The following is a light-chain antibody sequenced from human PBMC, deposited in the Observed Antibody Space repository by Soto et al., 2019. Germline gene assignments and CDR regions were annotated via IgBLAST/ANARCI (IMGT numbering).Light chain of an antibody. Sequence: QSALTQPPSASGSPGQSVTISCTGTSSDVGGYNYVSWYQQHPGKAPKLMIYEVTKRPSGVPDRFSGSKSGNTASLTVSGVLYEDEEDYCCSSPAGSSNRVFVEGTQLTVL. J-gene: IGLJ3*02. CDR3: SSPAGSSNRV. V-gene: IGLV2-8*01. CDR1: SSDVGGYNY. CDR2: EVT.